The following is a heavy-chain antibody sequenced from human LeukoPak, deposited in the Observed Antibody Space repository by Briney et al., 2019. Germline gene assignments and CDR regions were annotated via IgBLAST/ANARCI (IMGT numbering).Heavy chain of an antibody. J-gene: IGHJ4*02. CDR3: ARDDSSGRYFSDY. CDR1: GFTFSNYW. V-gene: IGHV3-7*01. Sequence: GGSLRLSCAVSGFTFSNYWMSWVRQAPGKGLEWMANINQDGSEKYYVDSVKGRFTISRDNAKNSLYLQMNSLGAEDTAVYYCARDDSSGRYFSDYWGQGTLVTVSS. CDR2: INQDGSEK. D-gene: IGHD3-22*01.